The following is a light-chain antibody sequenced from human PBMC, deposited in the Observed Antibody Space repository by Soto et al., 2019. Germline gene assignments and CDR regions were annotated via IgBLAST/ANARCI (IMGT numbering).Light chain of an antibody. CDR2: EVN. V-gene: IGLV2-8*01. Sequence: QSALTQPPSASGPPDRSVTISCTGTSSDVGGYNYVSWYQQYPGKVPKLMIYEVNKRPSGVPDRFSGSKSGNTASLTVSGLQAEDEADYYCTSYAGGNNVFGTGTKLTVL. J-gene: IGLJ1*01. CDR3: TSYAGGNNV. CDR1: SSDVGGYNY.